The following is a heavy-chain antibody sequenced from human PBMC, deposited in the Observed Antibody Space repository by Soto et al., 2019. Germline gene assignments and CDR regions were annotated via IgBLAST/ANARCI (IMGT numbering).Heavy chain of an antibody. Sequence: GGSLRLSCAASGFTFSSYAMHWVRQAPGKGLEWVAVISYDGSNKYYADSVKGRFTISRDNSKNTLYLQMNSLRAEDTAVYYCARDEHDFWSGYYNHYFDYWGQGTLVTVSS. CDR1: GFTFSSYA. CDR3: ARDEHDFWSGYYNHYFDY. V-gene: IGHV3-30-3*01. J-gene: IGHJ4*02. CDR2: ISYDGSNK. D-gene: IGHD3-3*01.